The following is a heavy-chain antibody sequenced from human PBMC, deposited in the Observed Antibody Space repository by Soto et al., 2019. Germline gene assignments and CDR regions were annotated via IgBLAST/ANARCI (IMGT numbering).Heavy chain of an antibody. D-gene: IGHD6-19*01. J-gene: IGHJ6*02. V-gene: IGHV3-30-3*01. Sequence: QPGGSLRLSCAAPGFTFSIYAMHWVRQAPGKGLEWVAVISYDGGNKYYADSVKGRFTISRDNSKNTLYLQMNSLRAEDTAVYYCARDIAVAGTRYYGMDVWGQGTTVTVSS. CDR3: ARDIAVAGTRYYGMDV. CDR2: ISYDGGNK. CDR1: GFTFSIYA.